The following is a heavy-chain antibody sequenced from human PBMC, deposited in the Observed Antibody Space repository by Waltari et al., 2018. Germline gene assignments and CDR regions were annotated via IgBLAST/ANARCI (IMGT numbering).Heavy chain of an antibody. D-gene: IGHD3-22*01. CDR3: AGGSGYYYDSTFDY. CDR2: IYYSGAT. Sequence: QVQLQESGPGLLRPSETLSLTCTVSGGSINNYYWSWIRQPPGKGLEWIGYIYYSGATNYSPSLKSRVTISLDPSKSQFSLKLSSVTAADTGVYYCAGGSGYYYDSTFDYWGQGTLVTVSS. CDR1: GGSINNYY. V-gene: IGHV4-59*01. J-gene: IGHJ4*02.